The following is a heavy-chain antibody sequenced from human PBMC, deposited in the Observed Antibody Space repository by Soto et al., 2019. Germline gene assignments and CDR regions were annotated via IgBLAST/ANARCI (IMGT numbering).Heavy chain of an antibody. V-gene: IGHV4-31*03. CDR1: GGSISSGGYY. J-gene: IGHJ6*02. CDR3: ARGRFWGILTGYYYYYYGMDV. Sequence: SETLSLTCTVSGGSISSGGYYWSWIRQHPGKGLEWIGHIYYSGSTYYNPSLKSRVTISVDTSKNQFSLKLSSVTAADTAVYYCARGRFWGILTGYYYYYYGMDVWGQGTTVTVSS. CDR2: IYYSGST. D-gene: IGHD3-9*01.